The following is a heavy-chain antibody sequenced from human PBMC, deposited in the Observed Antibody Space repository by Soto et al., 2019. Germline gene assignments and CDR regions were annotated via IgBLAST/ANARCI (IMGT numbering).Heavy chain of an antibody. V-gene: IGHV1-18*01. D-gene: IGHD3-3*01. Sequence: ASVKVSCKASGYTFTSYGISWVRQAPGQGLEWMGWISAYNGNTNYAQKLQGRVTMTTDTSTSTAYMELRSLRSDDTAVYYCARVFGRGKISFYSYAYMDVWGKGTTVTFSS. CDR1: GYTFTSYG. CDR3: ARVFGRGKISFYSYAYMDV. CDR2: ISAYNGNT. J-gene: IGHJ6*03.